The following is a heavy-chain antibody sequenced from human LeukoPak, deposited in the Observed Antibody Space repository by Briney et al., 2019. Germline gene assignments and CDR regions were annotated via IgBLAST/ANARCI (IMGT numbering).Heavy chain of an antibody. CDR1: GYTFTSYY. CDR2: INPSGGGT. D-gene: IGHD1-26*01. Sequence: ASVKVSCKASGYTFTSYYMHWVRQAPGQGLEWMGIINPSGGGTKYAQKFQGRVTMSRDTSTSTLYMELSSLRFEDTAVYYCAREVGGSYFVRWGQGTLVTVSS. V-gene: IGHV1-46*01. CDR3: AREVGGSYFVR. J-gene: IGHJ4*02.